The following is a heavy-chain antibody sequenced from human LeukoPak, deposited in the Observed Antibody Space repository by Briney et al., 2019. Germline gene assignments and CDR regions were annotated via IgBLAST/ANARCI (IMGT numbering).Heavy chain of an antibody. J-gene: IGHJ6*03. CDR2: ISYDGSNK. Sequence: PGGSLRLSCAASGFTFSSYAMHWVRQAPGKGLEWVAVISYDGSNKYYADSVKGRFTISRDNSKNTLYLQMNSLRAEDTAVYYCARDSDVQRSSALYYYYMDVWGKGTTVTVSS. D-gene: IGHD1-1*01. CDR1: GFTFSSYA. V-gene: IGHV3-30*04. CDR3: ARDSDVQRSSALYYYYMDV.